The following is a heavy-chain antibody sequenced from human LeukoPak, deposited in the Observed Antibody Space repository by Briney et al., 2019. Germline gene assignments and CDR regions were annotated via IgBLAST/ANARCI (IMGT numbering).Heavy chain of an antibody. J-gene: IGHJ4*02. D-gene: IGHD2-21*02. CDR3: TRVTPGGLCDY. CDR2: IYYSGST. Sequence: SETLSLTCTVSGGSISSYYWSWIRQSPGKGLEWIGYIYYSGSTNYNPSLKSRVTISIDTSKNHFSLKLSSVTAADTAVYYCTRVTPGGLCDYWGQGAQVTVSS. V-gene: IGHV4-59*08. CDR1: GGSISSYY.